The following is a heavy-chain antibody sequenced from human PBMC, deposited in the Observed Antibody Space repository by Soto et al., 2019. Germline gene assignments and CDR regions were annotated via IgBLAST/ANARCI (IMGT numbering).Heavy chain of an antibody. CDR2: IIPIFGTA. V-gene: IGHV1-69*13. D-gene: IGHD3-10*01. CDR3: ASFLAPITMVRGVMITDYYYGMDV. CDR1: GGTFSSYA. Sequence: ASVKVSCKASGGTFSSYAISWVRQAPGQGLEWMGGIIPIFGTANYAQKFQGRVTITADESTSTAYMELSSLRSEDTAVYYCASFLAPITMVRGVMITDYYYGMDVWGQGTTVTVSS. J-gene: IGHJ6*02.